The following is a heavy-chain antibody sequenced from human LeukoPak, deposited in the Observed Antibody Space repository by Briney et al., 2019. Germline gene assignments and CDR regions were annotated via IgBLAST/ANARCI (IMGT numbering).Heavy chain of an antibody. CDR3: ARGGYYGSGNDFRFDP. V-gene: IGHV4-39*07. CDR2: IYYNGDT. Sequence: PSETLSLTCSVSGGSISSSSYYWGWIRQPPGKGLEWIGTIYYNGDTYYNPSLKSRVTISVETSKNQFSLKLKSVTAADTAVYYCARGGYYGSGNDFRFDPWGQGTLVTVSS. CDR1: GGSISSSSYY. J-gene: IGHJ5*02. D-gene: IGHD3-10*01.